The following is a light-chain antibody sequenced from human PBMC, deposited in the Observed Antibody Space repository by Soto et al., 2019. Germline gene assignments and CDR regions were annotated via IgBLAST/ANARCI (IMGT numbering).Light chain of an antibody. V-gene: IGKV3D-15*01. CDR1: QNIGTS. J-gene: IGKJ1*01. CDR2: EAS. Sequence: ETVFTQSPASLSLSPGERATLSCRASQNIGTSLAWYHQKPGQAPRLLIYEASNRATGIPASVSGSGSGTEFTLTSISLQSEDFAFYYWQQYNNWRTFGQVAMVDIK. CDR3: QQYNNWRT.